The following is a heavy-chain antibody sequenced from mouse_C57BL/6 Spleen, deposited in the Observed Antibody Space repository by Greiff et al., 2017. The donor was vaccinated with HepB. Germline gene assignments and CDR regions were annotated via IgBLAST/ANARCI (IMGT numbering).Heavy chain of an antibody. J-gene: IGHJ2*01. Sequence: QVQLQQSGPELVKPGASVKISCKASGYAFSSSWMNWVKQRPGKGLEWIGRIYPGDGDTNYNGKFKGKATLTADKSSSTAYMQLSSLTSEDSAVYFCAFTTVVATGYFDYWGQGTTLTVSS. D-gene: IGHD1-1*01. V-gene: IGHV1-82*01. CDR2: IYPGDGDT. CDR1: GYAFSSSW. CDR3: AFTTVVATGYFDY.